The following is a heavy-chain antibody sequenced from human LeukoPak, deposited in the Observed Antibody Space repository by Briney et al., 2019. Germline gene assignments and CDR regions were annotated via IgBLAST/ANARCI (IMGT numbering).Heavy chain of an antibody. D-gene: IGHD7-27*01. CDR1: GLTFSNVW. J-gene: IGHJ4*02. Sequence: GGSLRLSCAASGLTFSNVWMNWVRQAPGKGLEWVSGINSSGGSTYYADSVKGRFTISRDNSKNTLHLQMNSLRAEDTAVYYCAKGDWGFPFDYWGQGTLVTVSS. V-gene: IGHV3-23*01. CDR3: AKGDWGFPFDY. CDR2: INSSGGST.